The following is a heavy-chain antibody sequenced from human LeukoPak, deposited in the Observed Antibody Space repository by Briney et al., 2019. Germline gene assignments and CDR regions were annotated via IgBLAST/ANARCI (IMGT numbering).Heavy chain of an antibody. V-gene: IGHV1-8*01. CDR2: MNPNSGNT. CDR3: ARGRFYRGGNGVVGY. Sequence: ASVKVSCKASGYTFTSYDINWVRQATGQGLEWMGWMNPNSGNTGHAQKFQGRVTMTRNTSISTAYMELSSLRSEDTAVYYCARGRFYRGGNGVVGYWGQGTLVTVSS. J-gene: IGHJ4*02. CDR1: GYTFTSYD. D-gene: IGHD4-23*01.